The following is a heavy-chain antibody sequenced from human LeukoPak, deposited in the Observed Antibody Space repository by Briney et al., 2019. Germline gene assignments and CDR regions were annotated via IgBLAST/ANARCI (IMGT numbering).Heavy chain of an antibody. CDR3: ARGVVPAVNWFDP. CDR2: IYSSGST. CDR1: GGSISSGSYY. Sequence: PSQTLSLTCTVSGGSISSGSYYWSWIRQPAGKGLEWIGRIYSSGSTNYNPSLKSRVTISEDTSKNQFSLKLSSVTAADTAVYYCARGVVPAVNWFDPGGQGTLVTVSS. J-gene: IGHJ5*02. D-gene: IGHD2-2*01. V-gene: IGHV4-61*02.